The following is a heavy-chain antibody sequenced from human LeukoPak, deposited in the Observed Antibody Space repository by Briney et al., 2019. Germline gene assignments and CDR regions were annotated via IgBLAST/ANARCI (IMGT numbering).Heavy chain of an antibody. V-gene: IGHV3-7*01. D-gene: IGHD3-10*01. CDR1: GFTFSSYW. Sequence: PGGSLRLPCAASGFTFSSYWMSWVRQAPGKGLEWVANIKQDGSEKYYVDSVKGRFTMSRDNAKNSVYLQMNSLRAEDTAVYYCAKNLSGDDYWGQGTLVTVSS. J-gene: IGHJ4*02. CDR2: IKQDGSEK. CDR3: AKNLSGDDY.